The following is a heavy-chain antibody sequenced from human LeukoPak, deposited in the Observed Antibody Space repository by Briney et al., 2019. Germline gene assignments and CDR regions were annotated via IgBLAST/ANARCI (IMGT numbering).Heavy chain of an antibody. CDR1: GGSFSGYY. J-gene: IGHJ6*03. D-gene: IGHD5-18*01. Sequence: NPSETLSLTCAVYGGSFSGYYWSWIRQPPGKGLEWIGEINHSGSTNYNPSLKSRVTISVDTCKNQFSLKLSSVPAADKAVYYCARTTEGGYTYDYFYYYYMDVWGKGTTVTISS. CDR3: ARTTEGGYTYDYFYYYYMDV. CDR2: INHSGST. V-gene: IGHV4-34*01.